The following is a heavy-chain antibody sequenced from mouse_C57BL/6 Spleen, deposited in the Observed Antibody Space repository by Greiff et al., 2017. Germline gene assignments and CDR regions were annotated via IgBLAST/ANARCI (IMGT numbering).Heavy chain of an antibody. CDR1: GFTFSSYG. CDR2: ISSGGSYT. D-gene: IGHD1-1*01. CDR3: ARRYYGSSYWYFDV. V-gene: IGHV5-6*02. J-gene: IGHJ1*03. Sequence: EVKLVESGGDLVKPGGSLKLSCAASGFTFSSYGMSWVRQTPDKRLEWVATISSGGSYTYYPDSVKGRFTISRDNAKKTLYLQMSSLKSEDTAMYYCARRYYGSSYWYFDVWGTGTTVTVSS.